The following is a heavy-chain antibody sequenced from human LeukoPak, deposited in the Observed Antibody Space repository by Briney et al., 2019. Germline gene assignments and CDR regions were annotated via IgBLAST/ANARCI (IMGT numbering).Heavy chain of an antibody. CDR3: ASGDNDPLFDY. J-gene: IGHJ4*02. CDR2: IYYSGST. V-gene: IGHV4-31*03. CDR1: GGSISSGGYY. Sequence: SETLSLTCTVSGGSISSGGYYWSWIRQHPGKGLEWIGSIYYSGSTYYNPSLKGRVTISLVTSKNQFSLKLSSVTAADTAIYYCASGDNDPLFDYWGQGTLVTVSS. D-gene: IGHD1-1*01.